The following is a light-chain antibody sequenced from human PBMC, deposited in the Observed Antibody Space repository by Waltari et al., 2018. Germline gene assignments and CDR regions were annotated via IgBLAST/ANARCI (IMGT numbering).Light chain of an antibody. CDR3: QHYLRLPAT. CDR1: QSVTRT. Sequence: EIVLTQSPGTLSLSPGERATLSCRASQSVTRTLAWYQQKPGQAPRLLINGASNRATGIPDRFSGSGSGTDFSLTFSRLEPEDFAVYYCQHYLRLPATFGQGTKVEIK. CDR2: GAS. J-gene: IGKJ1*01. V-gene: IGKV3-20*01.